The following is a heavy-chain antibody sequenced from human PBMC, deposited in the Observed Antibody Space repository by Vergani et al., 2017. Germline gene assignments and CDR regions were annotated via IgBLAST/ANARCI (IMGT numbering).Heavy chain of an antibody. CDR2: IKSKTDGGTT. J-gene: IGHJ4*02. D-gene: IGHD6-13*01. CDR1: GFTFSDYY. Sequence: EVQLVQSGGGLVKPGGYLRLSCAASGFTFSDYYMSWIRQAPGKGLEWVGRIKSKTDGGTTDYAAPVKGRFTISRDDSKNTLYLQMNSLRAEDTAIYCCATPRDSIAAAALFDYWGQGTLVTVSS. CDR3: ATPRDSIAAAALFDY. V-gene: IGHV3-15*01.